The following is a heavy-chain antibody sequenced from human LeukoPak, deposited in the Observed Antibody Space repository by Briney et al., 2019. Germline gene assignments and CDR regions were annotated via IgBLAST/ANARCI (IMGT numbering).Heavy chain of an antibody. J-gene: IGHJ4*02. D-gene: IGHD3-9*01. CDR2: IYPGDSDT. Sequence: GEALKISCKGSGYSFTSYWLGWVRQMPGKGLEWMGIIYPGDSDTRYSPSFQGQVTISADKSISTAYLQWSSLKASDTAMYYCARHLTGYPPQIDYWGQGTLVTVSS. CDR3: ARHLTGYPPQIDY. V-gene: IGHV5-51*01. CDR1: GYSFTSYW.